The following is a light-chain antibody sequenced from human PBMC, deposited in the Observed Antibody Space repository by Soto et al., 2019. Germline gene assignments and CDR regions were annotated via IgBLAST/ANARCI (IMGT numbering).Light chain of an antibody. CDR1: QSVSSTY. J-gene: IGKJ5*01. Sequence: EIVLTQSPGPLSSSPGERATLSCRASQSVSSTYLAWYQQQPGQAPRLLMSGTSNRATGTPDRFSGSGSGTDFTLTISRLEPEDFAVYYCQQYGSPPITFGQGTRLEIK. CDR2: GTS. CDR3: QQYGSPPIT. V-gene: IGKV3-20*01.